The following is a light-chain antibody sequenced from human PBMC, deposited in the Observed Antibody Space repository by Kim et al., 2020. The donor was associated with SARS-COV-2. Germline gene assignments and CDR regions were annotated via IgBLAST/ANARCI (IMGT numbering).Light chain of an antibody. CDR1: EGIAKS. V-gene: IGKV1-16*01. CDR2: GAS. CDR3: QQCNAFPIT. J-gene: IGKJ5*01. Sequence: ASIGDRVTITCRASEGIAKSIALFQQKPETAPKCLIYGASTLEPGVPSRFSGRRSGTEFTLTINSLQPEDFATYYCQQCNAFPITFGQGTRLEIK.